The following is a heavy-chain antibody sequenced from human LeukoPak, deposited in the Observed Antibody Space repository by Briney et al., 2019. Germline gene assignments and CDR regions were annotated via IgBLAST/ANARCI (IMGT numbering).Heavy chain of an antibody. J-gene: IGHJ4*02. V-gene: IGHV4-4*02. CDR3: ERVAIVVVITTNHYYFDS. D-gene: IGHD3-22*01. CDR1: GGSISSSNW. Sequence: PSETLSLTCAVSGGSISSSNWWSWVRQPPGKGLEWIGEIYHSGSTNYNPSLKSRGTISVDQSKDQVSLKLSSVTAADTAVYYCERVAIVVVITTNHYYFDSWGQGTLVTVSS. CDR2: IYHSGST.